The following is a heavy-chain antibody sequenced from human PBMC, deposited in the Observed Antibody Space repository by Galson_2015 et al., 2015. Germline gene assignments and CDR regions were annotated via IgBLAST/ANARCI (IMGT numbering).Heavy chain of an antibody. Sequence: SLRLSCAASGFTFSNYNMNWVRQAPGKGLEWVSYITSSGITLKYADSVKGRFTTSRDNDTNSLYLQMNSLTDEDTAVYYCATSGSYRLDYWGQGALVTVSS. CDR1: GFTFSNYN. D-gene: IGHD1-26*01. CDR3: ATSGSYRLDY. J-gene: IGHJ4*02. CDR2: ITSSGITL. V-gene: IGHV3-48*02.